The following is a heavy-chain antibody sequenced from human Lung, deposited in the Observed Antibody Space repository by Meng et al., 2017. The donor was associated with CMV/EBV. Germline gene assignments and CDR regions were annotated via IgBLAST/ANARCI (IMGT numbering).Heavy chain of an antibody. V-gene: IGHV3-69-1*02. CDR1: GFSFSDYY. Sequence: GESXKISXAVSGFSFSDYYMTWVRQAPGKGLEWIAYISASCSTIYYVDSVKGRFIISRDDAENSVYLQMNSLTDEDTALYYCAREDINCGGDCYVYWGHGTXVTVSS. CDR3: AREDINCGGDCYVY. CDR2: ISASCSTI. J-gene: IGHJ4*03. D-gene: IGHD2-21*01.